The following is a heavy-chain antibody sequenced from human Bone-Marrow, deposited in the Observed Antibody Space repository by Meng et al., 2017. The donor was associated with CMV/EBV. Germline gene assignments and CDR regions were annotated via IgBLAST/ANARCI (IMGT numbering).Heavy chain of an antibody. CDR1: GYSFTSYW. CDR3: GRRFEGAVSTSYDY. Sequence: GESLKISCKGSGYSFTSYWIGWVRQMPGKGPEWMGIIYPGDSDTRYSPSFQGQVTISADKSISTAYLQWSSLKASDTAMYYCGRRFEGAVSTSYDYWGQGTLVPVSS. CDR2: IYPGDSDT. V-gene: IGHV5-51*01. J-gene: IGHJ1*01. D-gene: IGHD3-16*01.